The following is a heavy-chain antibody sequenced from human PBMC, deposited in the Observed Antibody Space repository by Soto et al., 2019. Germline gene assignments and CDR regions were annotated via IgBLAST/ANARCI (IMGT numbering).Heavy chain of an antibody. CDR3: ARVSGYGNWFDP. Sequence: PSETLSLTCTVSGGSISSGGYYWSWIRQHPGKGLEWIGYIYYSGSTYYNPSLKSRVTISVDTSKNQFSLKLSSVTAADTAVYYCARVSGYGNWFDPWGQGTLVTVSS. D-gene: IGHD3-3*01. V-gene: IGHV4-31*03. CDR2: IYYSGST. CDR1: GGSISSGGYY. J-gene: IGHJ5*02.